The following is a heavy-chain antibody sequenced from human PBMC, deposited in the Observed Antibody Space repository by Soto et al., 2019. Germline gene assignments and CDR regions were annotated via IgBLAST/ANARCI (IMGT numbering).Heavy chain of an antibody. Sequence: GGSLRLSCAASGFTVSSNYMSWVRQAPGKGLEWVSVIYSGGSTYYADSVKGRFTSSRDNSKNTLYLQMNSLRAEDTAVYYCARTGIAVTGTIFDYWGQGTLGT. D-gene: IGHD6-19*01. V-gene: IGHV3-53*01. CDR1: GFTVSSNY. CDR2: IYSGGST. J-gene: IGHJ4*02. CDR3: ARTGIAVTGTIFDY.